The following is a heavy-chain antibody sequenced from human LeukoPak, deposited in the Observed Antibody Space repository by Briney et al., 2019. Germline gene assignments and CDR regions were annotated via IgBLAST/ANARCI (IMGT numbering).Heavy chain of an antibody. D-gene: IGHD3-3*01. V-gene: IGHV4-34*01. J-gene: IGHJ4*02. CDR2: INHSGST. CDR3: ARCYDFWSGQASDY. Sequence: SETLSLTCAVYGGSFSGYYWSWIRQPPGKGLEWIGEINHSGSTNYNPSLKSRVTISVDTSKNQFSLKLSSVTAADTAVYYCARCYDFWSGQASDYWGQGTLVTVSS. CDR1: GGSFSGYY.